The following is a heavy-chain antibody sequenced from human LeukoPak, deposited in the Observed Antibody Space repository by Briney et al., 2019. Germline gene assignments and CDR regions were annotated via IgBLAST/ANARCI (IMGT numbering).Heavy chain of an antibody. D-gene: IGHD2-8*01. CDR2: IYSCGST. Sequence: GGSLRLSCAASGFTVSSNYMSWVRQAPGKGLEWVSVIYSCGSTYYADSVKGRFTISRDNAKNSLYLQMNSLRAEDTAVYYCARDPPDGYVDYWGQGTLVTVSS. V-gene: IGHV3-66*03. CDR3: ARDPPDGYVDY. CDR1: GFTVSSNY. J-gene: IGHJ4*02.